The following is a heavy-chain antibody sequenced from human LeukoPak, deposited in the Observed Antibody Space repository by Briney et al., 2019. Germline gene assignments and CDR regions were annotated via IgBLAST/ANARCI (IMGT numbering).Heavy chain of an antibody. CDR3: AKDIRGYYDSSGPVDY. V-gene: IGHV3-23*01. Sequence: PGGSLRLSCAASGFTFSSYAMSWVRQAPGRGLEWVSAISGSGGSTYYADSVKGRFTISRDNAKNSLYLQMNSLRAEDTALYYCAKDIRGYYDSSGPVDYWGQGTLVTVSS. CDR2: ISGSGGST. J-gene: IGHJ4*02. CDR1: GFTFSSYA. D-gene: IGHD3-22*01.